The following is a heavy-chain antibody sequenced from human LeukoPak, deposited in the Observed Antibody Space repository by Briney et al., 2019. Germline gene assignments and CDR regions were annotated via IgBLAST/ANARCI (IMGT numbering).Heavy chain of an antibody. CDR1: GFPFSSYA. Sequence: GGSLRLSCSASGFPFSSYAMHWVRQAPGKGLKYVSSISNNGGSTYYADSVKGRFTISRDNSRNTLLLQMSSLRSEDTAVYYCVKDSSSWYGGEYFDYWGQGTLVTVSS. D-gene: IGHD6-13*01. V-gene: IGHV3-64D*06. CDR2: ISNNGGST. CDR3: VKDSSSWYGGEYFDY. J-gene: IGHJ4*02.